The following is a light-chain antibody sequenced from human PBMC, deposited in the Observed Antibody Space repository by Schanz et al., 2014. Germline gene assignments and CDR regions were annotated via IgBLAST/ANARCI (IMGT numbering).Light chain of an antibody. V-gene: IGLV2-14*03. CDR1: SSDIGAYDF. CDR3: SSYTRTSNPVL. CDR2: RVS. Sequence: QSALTQPASVSGSPGQSITISCTGTSSDIGAYDFVSWYQQHPGKAPKLMLYRVSNRPSGVSNRFSGSKSGNTASLTISGLQADDEADYYCSSYTRTSNPVLFGGGTKLTVL. J-gene: IGLJ2*01.